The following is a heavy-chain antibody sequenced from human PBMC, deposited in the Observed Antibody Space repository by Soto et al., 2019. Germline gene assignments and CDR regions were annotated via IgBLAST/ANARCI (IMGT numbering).Heavy chain of an antibody. CDR2: ITAGGTT. J-gene: IGHJ3*02. Sequence: EVKLLESGGGLVQPGGYLRLSCAASGFTFSNYAMSWVRLAPGKGLEWVSHITAGGTTYYADSVKGRFAISRDSSRNTLYRQMNSLRDEDTALYYCAKCIQMYWNYDAFHIWGQGTMVTVAS. D-gene: IGHD1-7*01. CDR1: GFTFSNYA. CDR3: AKCIQMYWNYDAFHI. V-gene: IGHV3-23*01.